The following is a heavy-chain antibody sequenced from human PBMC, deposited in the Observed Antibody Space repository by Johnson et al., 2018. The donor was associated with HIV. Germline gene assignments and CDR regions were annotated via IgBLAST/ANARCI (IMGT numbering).Heavy chain of an antibody. J-gene: IGHJ3*01. D-gene: IGHD1-26*01. CDR1: GISFSSFW. V-gene: IGHV3-74*01. Sequence: VQLVESGGGLVQPGGSLRLSCLASGISFSSFWMHWVRQAPGKGLVWVSRIKSDGTSTNYADSVKGRFTISRDNAKDTLYLQLNSLTAEDTAVNYCARASQWDLDFDAFERWGQGTMVTVSS. CDR3: ARASQWDLDFDAFER. CDR2: IKSDGTST.